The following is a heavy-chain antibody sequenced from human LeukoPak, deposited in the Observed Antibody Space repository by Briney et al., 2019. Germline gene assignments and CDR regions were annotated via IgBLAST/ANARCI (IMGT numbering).Heavy chain of an antibody. D-gene: IGHD1-26*01. CDR2: IYYGGTT. CDR3: TRRPVVGAALRTYYFDY. CDR1: GGSISSSNYY. V-gene: IGHV4-39*01. J-gene: IGHJ4*02. Sequence: SETLSLTCTVSGGSISSSNYYWGWVRQPPGKGLKWIGSIYYGGTTYYNPSLKSRVTISVDTSRHQFSLKLSSVTAADTAVYYCTRRPVVGAALRTYYFDYWGQGALVTVSS.